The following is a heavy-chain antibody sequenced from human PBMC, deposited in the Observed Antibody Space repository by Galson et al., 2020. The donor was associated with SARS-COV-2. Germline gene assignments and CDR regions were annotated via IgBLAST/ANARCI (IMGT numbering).Heavy chain of an antibody. CDR1: GGSISSYY. D-gene: IGHD6-13*01. CDR3: ARDGGSSWYTWFDP. J-gene: IGHJ5*02. CDR2: IYISGST. V-gene: IGHV4-4*07. Sequence: SETLSLTCTVSGGSISSYYWSWIRQPAGKGLEWIGRIYISGSTDYNPSLKSRVTMSVDTSKNQFSLKLRSVTAADTAVYYCARDGGSSWYTWFDPWGQGTLVTVSS.